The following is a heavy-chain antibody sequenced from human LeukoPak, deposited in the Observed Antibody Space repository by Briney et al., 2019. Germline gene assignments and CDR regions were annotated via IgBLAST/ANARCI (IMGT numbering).Heavy chain of an antibody. D-gene: IGHD4-4*01. J-gene: IGHJ6*02. Sequence: GGSLRLSCAVSGFRFSDFSINWVRQAPGKGLEWVSYISSSNNIYYADSVKGRFTISRDNAKNSLYLQMNSLRAEDTAVYYCARDGGGTVTPGYYGMDVWGQGTTVTVSS. V-gene: IGHV3-48*01. CDR2: ISSSNNI. CDR3: ARDGGGTVTPGYYGMDV. CDR1: GFRFSDFS.